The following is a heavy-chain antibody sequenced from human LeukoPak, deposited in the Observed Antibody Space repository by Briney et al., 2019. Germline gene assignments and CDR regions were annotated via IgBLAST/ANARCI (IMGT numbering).Heavy chain of an antibody. Sequence: GGSLRLSCAASGFTFSSYGMHWVRQAPGKGLEWMAVIWYDGSNKYYADSVKGRFTISRDNSKNTLYLQMNSLRAEDTAVYYCARDSSMSGFDPWGQGTLVTVSS. V-gene: IGHV3-33*01. CDR2: IWYDGSNK. CDR3: ARDSSMSGFDP. D-gene: IGHD2-2*01. CDR1: GFTFSSYG. J-gene: IGHJ5*02.